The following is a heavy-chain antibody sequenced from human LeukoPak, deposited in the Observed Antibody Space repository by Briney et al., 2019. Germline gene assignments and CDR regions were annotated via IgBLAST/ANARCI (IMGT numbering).Heavy chain of an antibody. J-gene: IGHJ4*02. CDR2: IRYDGRSQ. CDR3: ARGVRIAVAGYIDY. V-gene: IGHV3-30*02. D-gene: IGHD6-19*01. Sequence: GGSLRLSCATSGFTFSNYGMHWVRQAPGKGLEWVAFIRYDGRSQYYANSVKGRFTISRDNSKNMLYLQMNSLRAEDRTVYYCARGVRIAVAGYIDYWGQGTLVTVSS. CDR1: GFTFSNYG.